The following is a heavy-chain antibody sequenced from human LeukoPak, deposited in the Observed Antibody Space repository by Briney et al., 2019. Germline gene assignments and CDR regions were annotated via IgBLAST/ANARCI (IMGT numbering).Heavy chain of an antibody. V-gene: IGHV3-74*01. J-gene: IGHJ5*02. CDR1: GFSSSDYW. CDR2: MNSEGTTT. CDR3: ARGRGPYGWFDP. Sequence: GGSLRLSCAASGFSSSDYWMHWVRHAPGKGLVWVSRMNSEGTTTNYADSVKGRFTISRDNAKNTLYLQMNSLRAEDTAVYYCARGRGPYGWFDPWGQGTLVTVSS. D-gene: IGHD3-10*01.